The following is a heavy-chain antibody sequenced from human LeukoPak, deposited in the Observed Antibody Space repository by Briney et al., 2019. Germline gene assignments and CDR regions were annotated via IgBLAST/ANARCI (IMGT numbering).Heavy chain of an antibody. CDR1: GFTVSSNS. D-gene: IGHD1-14*01. Sequence: GGSLRLSCTVSGFTVSSNSMSWVRQAPGKGLEWVSFIYSDNTHYSDSVKGRFTISRDNSKNTLYLQMNSLRAEDTAVYYRARKVRSGPIDYWGQGTLVTVSS. V-gene: IGHV3-53*01. CDR3: ARKVRSGPIDY. CDR2: IYSDNT. J-gene: IGHJ4*02.